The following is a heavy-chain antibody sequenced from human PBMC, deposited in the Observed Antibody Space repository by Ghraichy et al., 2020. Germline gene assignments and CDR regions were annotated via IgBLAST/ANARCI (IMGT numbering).Heavy chain of an antibody. CDR2: INHSGST. J-gene: IGHJ6*02. CDR1: GGSFSGYY. Sequence: SETLSLTCAVYGGSFSGYYWSWIRQPPGKGLEWIGEINHSGSTNYNPSLKSRVTISVDTSKNQFSLKLSSVTAADTAVYYCARRVGFGRYCSSTSCYAKPYYYYGMDVWGQGTTVTVSS. D-gene: IGHD2-2*01. CDR3: ARRVGFGRYCSSTSCYAKPYYYYGMDV. V-gene: IGHV4-34*01.